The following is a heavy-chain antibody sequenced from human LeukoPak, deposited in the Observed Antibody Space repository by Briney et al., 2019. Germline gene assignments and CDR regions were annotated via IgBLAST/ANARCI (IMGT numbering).Heavy chain of an antibody. CDR3: ARESSGWDAFDI. V-gene: IGHV3-48*02. CDR2: ISSSSNAR. Sequence: GGSLRLSCAASRFDFSTYDMNWVRQPPGKGLEWVSYISSSSNARYYTESVKGRFTISRDNAKNSLYLQMNSLRDEDTAVYFCARESSGWDAFDIWGQGTLVTVSS. CDR1: RFDFSTYD. D-gene: IGHD6-19*01. J-gene: IGHJ3*02.